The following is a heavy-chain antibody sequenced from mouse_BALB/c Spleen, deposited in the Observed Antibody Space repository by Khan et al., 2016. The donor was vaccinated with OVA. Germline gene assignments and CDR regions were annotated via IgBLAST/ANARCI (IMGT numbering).Heavy chain of an antibody. Sequence: VQLQQSGPELVRPGASVKISCTASGYSFTGYFMNWVMQSHGKSLEWIGRINPHIGETFYNQRFKDKATLTVDESSSTAHMELRSLASEDSAVYYCTRIYGSDFDYWGQGTTLTVSS. CDR1: GYSFTGYF. CDR3: TRIYGSDFDY. V-gene: IGHV1-20*02. CDR2: INPHIGET. D-gene: IGHD1-1*01. J-gene: IGHJ2*01.